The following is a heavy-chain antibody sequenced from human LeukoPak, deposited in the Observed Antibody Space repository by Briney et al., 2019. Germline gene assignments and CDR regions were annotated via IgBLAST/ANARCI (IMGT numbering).Heavy chain of an antibody. J-gene: IGHJ4*02. CDR1: GGSISSYY. Sequence: SETLSLTCTVSGGSISSYYWSWIRQPPGKGLEWIGYIYYSGSTNYNPSLKSRVTISVDTSKNQFSLKLSSVTAADTAVYYCARTSSPVDYWGQGTLVTVSS. CDR3: ARTSSPVDY. CDR2: IYYSGST. V-gene: IGHV4-59*01. D-gene: IGHD2-2*01.